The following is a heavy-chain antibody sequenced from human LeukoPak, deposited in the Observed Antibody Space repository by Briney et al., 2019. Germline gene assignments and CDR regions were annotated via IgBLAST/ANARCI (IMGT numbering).Heavy chain of an antibody. V-gene: IGHV4-61*02. CDR2: IYTSGST. J-gene: IGHJ3*02. D-gene: IGHD3-22*01. CDR3: ARDRNYYDSSGYYTDAFDI. CDR1: GGSISSGSYY. Sequence: PSQTLSLTCTVSGGSISSGSYYWRWIRQPAGKGLEWIVRIYTSGSTNYNPSLKSRVTISVDTSKNQFSLKLSSVTAADTAVYYCARDRNYYDSSGYYTDAFDIWGQGTMVTVSS.